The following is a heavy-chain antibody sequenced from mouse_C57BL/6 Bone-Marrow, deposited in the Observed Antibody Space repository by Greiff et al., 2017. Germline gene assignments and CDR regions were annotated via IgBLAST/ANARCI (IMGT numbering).Heavy chain of an antibody. D-gene: IGHD2-4*01. J-gene: IGHJ3*01. V-gene: IGHV1-81*01. CDR1: GYTFTSYG. Sequence: VQLQQSGAELARPGASVKLSCKASGYTFTSYGIRWVKQRTGQGLEWIGEIYPRSGYTYYNEKFKGKATLTADKSSSTAYMELRSLASEDSAVXFCAKGDYDYDAIFAYWGQGTLVTVSA. CDR3: AKGDYDYDAIFAY. CDR2: IYPRSGYT.